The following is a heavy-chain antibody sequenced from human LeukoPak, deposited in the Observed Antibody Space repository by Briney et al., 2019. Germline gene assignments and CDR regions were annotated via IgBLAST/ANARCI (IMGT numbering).Heavy chain of an antibody. J-gene: IGHJ4*02. CDR1: GYTFTSYG. V-gene: IGHV1-69*06. Sequence: GASVKVSCKASGYTFTSYGISWVRQAPGQGLEWMGRIIPIFSTSNYADKFQDRVAITADKYTSTAYMELSSLRSEDTAFYYCARDQYFGAATISRLDYWGQGTLVTVSS. D-gene: IGHD2-15*01. CDR2: IIPIFSTS. CDR3: ARDQYFGAATISRLDY.